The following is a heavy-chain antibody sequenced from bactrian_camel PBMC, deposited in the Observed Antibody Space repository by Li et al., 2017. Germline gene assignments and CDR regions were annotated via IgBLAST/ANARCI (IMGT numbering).Heavy chain of an antibody. CDR2: VASSGST. Sequence: VQLVESGGGSVQAGGSLRLSCAVSGRTIGTYSRYCMAWFRQAPGKEREGVAAVASSGSTTYTDSVKGRFTISKDNANNTLYLQMNSLKPEDTAMYYCAAERTDGLCSDYSDLAVYFTYWGQGTQVTVS. J-gene: IGHJ4*01. CDR3: AAERTDGLCSDYSDLAVYFTY. D-gene: IGHD4*01. V-gene: IGHV3S53*01. CDR1: GRTIGTYSRYC.